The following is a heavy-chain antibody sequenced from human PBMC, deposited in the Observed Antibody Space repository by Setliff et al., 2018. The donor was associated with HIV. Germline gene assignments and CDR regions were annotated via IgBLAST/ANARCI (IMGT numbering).Heavy chain of an antibody. D-gene: IGHD3-10*01. CDR1: NESFNGYY. V-gene: IGHV4-34*01. CDR2: INHSGDS. Sequence: SETLSLTCAVYNESFNGYYWTWIRQTPDKGLEWIGEINHSGDSSYNPSLKSRVTLSVDASKNQFSLKLTSVTAADTAVYYCAREGLILRGRYGWFDPWGQGTLVTVS. J-gene: IGHJ5*02. CDR3: AREGLILRGRYGWFDP.